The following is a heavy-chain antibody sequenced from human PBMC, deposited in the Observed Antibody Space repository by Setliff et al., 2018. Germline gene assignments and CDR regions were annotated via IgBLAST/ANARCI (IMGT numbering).Heavy chain of an antibody. V-gene: IGHV4-34*01. CDR3: ARRYNFWSGYFDY. CDR1: GFTFSDYY. D-gene: IGHD3-3*01. CDR2: INHSGST. J-gene: IGHJ4*02. Sequence: SETLRLSCAASGFTFSDYYMSWIRQPPGKGLEWIGEINHSGSTNYNPSLKSRVTISVDKSKNQFSLKLSSVTAADTAVYYCARRYNFWSGYFDYWGQGTLVTVSS.